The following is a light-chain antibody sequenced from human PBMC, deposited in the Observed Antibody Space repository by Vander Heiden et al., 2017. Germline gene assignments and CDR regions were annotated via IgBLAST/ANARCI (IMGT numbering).Light chain of an antibody. CDR2: RND. CDR1: SSNFGNTY. J-gene: IGLJ2*01. V-gene: IGLV1-47*01. CDR3: AAWDASLSGVV. Sequence: QSVLTQPPSASGTPGQRVTSPCSGGSSNFGNTYVSWNQQLPGTAPKLPIYRNDQRPSGVPDRFSGSKSGTSASLAISGLRAEEESDYYCAAWDASLSGVVFGGGTKLTVL.